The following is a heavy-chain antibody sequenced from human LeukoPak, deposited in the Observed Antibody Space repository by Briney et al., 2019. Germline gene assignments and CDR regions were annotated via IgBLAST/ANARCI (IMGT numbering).Heavy chain of an antibody. D-gene: IGHD3-16*01. CDR2: INHSGST. CDR1: GGSFSGYY. V-gene: IGHV4-34*01. J-gene: IGHJ3*02. Sequence: PSETLSLTCAVYGGSFSGYYWSWIRQPPGKGLEWIGEINHSGSTNYNPSLKSRVTISVDTSKNQFSLKLSSVTAADTAVYYCARHEISAFDIWGQGTMVTVSS. CDR3: ARHEISAFDI.